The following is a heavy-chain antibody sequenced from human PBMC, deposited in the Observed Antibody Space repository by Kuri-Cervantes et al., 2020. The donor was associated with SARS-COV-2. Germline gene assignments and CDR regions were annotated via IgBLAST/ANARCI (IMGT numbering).Heavy chain of an antibody. D-gene: IGHD1-1*01. V-gene: IGHV3-23*01. CDR2: ISGSGDRT. CDR1: GFTFNKYA. J-gene: IGHJ4*02. CDR3: AKDTERTPYFDF. Sequence: GESLKISCAASGFTFNKYAMSWVRQAPRKGLEWVSGISGSGDRTHYGDAVEGRFTISRDNSKDTVHLQMNSLTGDDTAIYYCAKDTERTPYFDFWGQGTLVTVSS.